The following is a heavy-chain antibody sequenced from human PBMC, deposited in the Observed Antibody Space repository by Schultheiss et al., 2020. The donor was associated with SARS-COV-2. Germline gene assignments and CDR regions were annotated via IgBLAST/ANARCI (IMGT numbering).Heavy chain of an antibody. Sequence: SETLSLTCAVYGGSFSGYYWSWIRQPAGKGLEWIGRIYTSGSTNYNPSLKSRVTMSVDTSKNQFSLKLSSVTAADTAVYYCARHGVTIFGVVPFYMDVWGKGTTVTVSS. CDR2: IYTSGST. CDR1: GGSFSGYY. D-gene: IGHD3-3*01. J-gene: IGHJ6*03. V-gene: IGHV4-59*10. CDR3: ARHGVTIFGVVPFYMDV.